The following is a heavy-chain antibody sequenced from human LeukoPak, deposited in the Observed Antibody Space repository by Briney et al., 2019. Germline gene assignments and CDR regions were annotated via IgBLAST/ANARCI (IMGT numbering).Heavy chain of an antibody. V-gene: IGHV3-33*01. CDR3: ARGPYSSGWYYFDY. CDR2: IWHDRSNE. CDR1: GFTFSSYG. J-gene: IGHJ4*02. D-gene: IGHD6-19*01. Sequence: GGSLRLSCAASGFTFSSYGMHWVRQAPGKGREWVAVIWHDRSNEYYADSVKGRFTISRDNSKNTLYLQMNSLRAGDTAVYYCARGPYSSGWYYFDYWGQGILVTVSS.